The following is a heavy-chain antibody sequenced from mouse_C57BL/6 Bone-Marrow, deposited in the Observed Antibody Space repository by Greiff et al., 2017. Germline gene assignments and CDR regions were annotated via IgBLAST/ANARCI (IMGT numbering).Heavy chain of an antibody. CDR1: GFTFSDYG. J-gene: IGHJ2*01. CDR2: ISSGSSTT. Sequence: EVKLMESGGGLVKPGGSLKLSCAASGFTFSDYGMHWVRQAPEKGLEWVAYISSGSSTTYYADTVKGRFTISGDNATNTPFLQMTSLRSEDTAMYYCARRKGLAYWGQGTPLTVSA. CDR3: ARRKGLAY. V-gene: IGHV5-17*01.